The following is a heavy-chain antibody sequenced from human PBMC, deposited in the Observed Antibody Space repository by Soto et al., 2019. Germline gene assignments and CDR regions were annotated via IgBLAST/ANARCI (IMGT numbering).Heavy chain of an antibody. CDR2: IYYSGSS. Sequence: PSETLSLTCTFSVGSISSYYWSWVRQPPGRGLEWIGYIYYSGSSNYNPSLKSRLTMSVDTSKNQFSLKLSSVTAADTAVYYCARAVGAKNDSFDVWAQGTLVTVSS. CDR1: VGSISSYY. V-gene: IGHV4-59*01. J-gene: IGHJ3*01. D-gene: IGHD1-26*01. CDR3: ARAVGAKNDSFDV.